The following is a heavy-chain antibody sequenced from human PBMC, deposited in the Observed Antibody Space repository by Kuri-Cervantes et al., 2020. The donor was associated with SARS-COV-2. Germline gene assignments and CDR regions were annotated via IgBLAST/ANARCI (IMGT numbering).Heavy chain of an antibody. CDR2: IYTGGTT. Sequence: GSLRLSCTVSGGSISSYYWSWIRQPPGKGLEWIGRIYTGGTTNYNPSLRSRVTMSADTSRNQLSLKVNSVTAADTAVYYCARAMGGSWSQMPHFDTWGQGTLVTVSS. CDR1: GGSISSYY. D-gene: IGHD6-13*01. J-gene: IGHJ4*02. CDR3: ARAMGGSWSQMPHFDT. V-gene: IGHV4-4*07.